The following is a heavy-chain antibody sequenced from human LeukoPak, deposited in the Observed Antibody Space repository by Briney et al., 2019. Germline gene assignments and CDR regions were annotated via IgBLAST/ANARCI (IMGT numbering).Heavy chain of an antibody. CDR2: ISYDGSNK. CDR1: GFTFSSYA. V-gene: IGHV3-30-3*01. J-gene: IGHJ4*02. Sequence: GGSLRLSCAASGFTFSSYAMHWVRQAPGKGLEWVAVISYDGSNKYYADSVKGRFTISRDNSKNTLYLQMNSLRAEDTAVYYCARVSPNRFLDYWGQGTLVTVSS. CDR3: ARVSPNRFLDY. D-gene: IGHD1-14*01.